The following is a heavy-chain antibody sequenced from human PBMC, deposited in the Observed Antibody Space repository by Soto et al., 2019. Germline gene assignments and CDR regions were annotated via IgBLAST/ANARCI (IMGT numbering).Heavy chain of an antibody. Sequence: PSETLSLTCTVSGGSISSGGYYWSWIRQHPGKGLEWIGYIYYSGSTYYNPSLKSRVTISVDTSNNQFSLKLSSVTAADTALYYCARTPTELYPLYYFDYWGQGTLVTVSS. D-gene: IGHD3-10*01. CDR3: ARTPTELYPLYYFDY. CDR1: GGSISSGGYY. CDR2: IYYSGST. V-gene: IGHV4-31*03. J-gene: IGHJ4*02.